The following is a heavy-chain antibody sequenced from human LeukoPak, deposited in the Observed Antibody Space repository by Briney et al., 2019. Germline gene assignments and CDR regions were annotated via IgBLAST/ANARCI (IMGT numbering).Heavy chain of an antibody. CDR3: TTDPTRGEVTRHSVELWPMYYYGMDV. D-gene: IGHD3-10*01. J-gene: IGHJ6*02. CDR1: GFTFSNAW. V-gene: IGHV3-15*01. CDR2: IKSKTDGGTT. Sequence: GGSLRLSCAASGFTFSNAWMSWVRQAPGKGLEWVGRIKSKTDGGTTDYAAPVKGRFTISRDDSKNTLYLQMNSLKTEDTAVYYCTTDPTRGEVTRHSVELWPMYYYGMDVWGQGTTVTVSS.